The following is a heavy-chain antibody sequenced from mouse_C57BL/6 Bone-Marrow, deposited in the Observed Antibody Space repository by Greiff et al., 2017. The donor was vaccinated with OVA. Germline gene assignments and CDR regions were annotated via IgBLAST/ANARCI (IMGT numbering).Heavy chain of an antibody. D-gene: IGHD2-4*01. V-gene: IGHV5-17*01. CDR2: ISSGSSTI. CDR3: SRHYYDTGARFAY. CDR1: GFTFSDYG. J-gene: IGHJ3*01. Sequence: DVKLQESGGGLVKPGGSLKLSCAASGFTFSDYGMHWVRQAPEKGLEWVAYISSGSSTINYADKVKGRFTISRDNAKNTLFLQMTSLRSEDTAMDYCSRHYYDTGARFAYWGQGTLVTVSA.